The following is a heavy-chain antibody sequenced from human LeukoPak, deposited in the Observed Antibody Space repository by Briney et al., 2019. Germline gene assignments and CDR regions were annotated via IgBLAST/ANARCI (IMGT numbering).Heavy chain of an antibody. D-gene: IGHD5-12*01. Sequence: GASVKVSCKASGYTFTSYDINWVRQAPGQGLEWMGWMNPNSGNTGYAQKFQGRVTMTRNTSISTAYMELSSLRSEDTAVYYCARAGDIVAMLPSYYYYGMDVWGQGTTVTVSS. CDR1: GYTFTSYD. J-gene: IGHJ6*02. V-gene: IGHV1-8*01. CDR2: MNPNSGNT. CDR3: ARAGDIVAMLPSYYYYGMDV.